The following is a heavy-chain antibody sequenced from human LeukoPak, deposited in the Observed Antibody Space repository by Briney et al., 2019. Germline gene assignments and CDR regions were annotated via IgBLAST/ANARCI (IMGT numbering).Heavy chain of an antibody. J-gene: IGHJ6*02. D-gene: IGHD3-10*01. Sequence: PGGSLRLSCAASGFTFDDYAMHWVRQAPGKGLEWVSGISWNSGSIGYADSVKGRFTISRDNAKNSLYLQMNSLRAEDTALYYCAKDMARWFGEPYYYYYYGMDVWGQGTTVTVSS. CDR3: AKDMARWFGEPYYYYYYGMDV. V-gene: IGHV3-9*01. CDR1: GFTFDDYA. CDR2: ISWNSGSI.